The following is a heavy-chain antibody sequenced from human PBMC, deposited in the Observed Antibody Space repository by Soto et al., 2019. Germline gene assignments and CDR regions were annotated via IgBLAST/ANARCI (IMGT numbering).Heavy chain of an antibody. D-gene: IGHD2-8*01. CDR3: AREIMPLTNDWYFDL. Sequence: QVQLQESGPGLVKPSETLSLTCTVSGGSISGGVHSWSWIRQPPGKGLGWIGHIFDSGSTYYNPYLKSRLTISVDTSKNQFSLRLSSVTAADTAVYYCAREIMPLTNDWYFDLWGRGTLVTVSS. CDR1: GGSISGGVHS. CDR2: IFDSGST. V-gene: IGHV4-30-4*01. J-gene: IGHJ2*01.